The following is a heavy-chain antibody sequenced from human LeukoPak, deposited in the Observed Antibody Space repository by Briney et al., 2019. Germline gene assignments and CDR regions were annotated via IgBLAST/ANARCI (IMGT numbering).Heavy chain of an antibody. CDR3: VRDFGAVGATNAFDI. CDR2: INNGGSST. D-gene: IGHD1-26*01. J-gene: IGHJ3*02. CDR1: GFTFDVYW. Sequence: PGGSLRLSCAASGFTFDVYWIHWVRQAPGKGLVWVSHINNGGSSTSYADSVKGRFIISRDNAKKTVYLQMNSLRGEDTALYYCVRDFGAVGATNAFDIWGQGAMVTVSS. V-gene: IGHV3-74*01.